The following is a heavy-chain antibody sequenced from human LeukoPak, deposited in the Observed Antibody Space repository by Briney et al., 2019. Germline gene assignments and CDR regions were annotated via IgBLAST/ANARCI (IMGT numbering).Heavy chain of an antibody. V-gene: IGHV4-39*01. Sequence: NPSETLSLTSTVSVASISSSAYYWGWIRQPPGKGLEWIGSIGGSNYYRGSTYYNPSLKRRVTIHVDTSKDQFSLKLSSVTAADTAVYYCARLETSVTEHNWFDPWGQGTLVTVPS. D-gene: IGHD2-21*02. CDR1: VASISSSAYY. J-gene: IGHJ5*02. CDR2: IGGSNYYRGST. CDR3: ARLETSVTEHNWFDP.